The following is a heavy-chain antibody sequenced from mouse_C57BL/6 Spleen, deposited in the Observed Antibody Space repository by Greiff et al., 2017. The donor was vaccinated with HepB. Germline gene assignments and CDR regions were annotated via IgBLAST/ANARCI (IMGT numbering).Heavy chain of an antibody. D-gene: IGHD1-1*01. CDR2: IYPGSGST. J-gene: IGHJ3*01. CDR1: GYTFASYW. CDR3: ARQKRDGSSYRCFAY. V-gene: IGHV1-55*01. Sequence: QVQLQQPGAELVKPGASVKMSCKASGYTFASYWITWVKQRPGQGLEWIGDIYPGSGSTNYNEKFKSKATLTVDTSSSTAYMQLSSLTSEDSAVYYCARQKRDGSSYRCFAYWGQGTLVTVSA.